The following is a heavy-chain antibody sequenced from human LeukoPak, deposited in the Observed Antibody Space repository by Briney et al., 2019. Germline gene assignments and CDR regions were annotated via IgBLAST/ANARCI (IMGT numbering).Heavy chain of an antibody. V-gene: IGHV1-2*06. CDR2: INPNSGGT. J-gene: IGHJ5*02. Sequence: GASVKVSCKASGYTFIGYYMHWVRQAPGQGLEWMGRINPNSGGTNYAQKFQGRVTMTRDTSISTAYMELSRLRSDDTAVYYCARAKDCSSTSCYLWFDPWGQGTLVTVSS. D-gene: IGHD2-2*01. CDR1: GYTFIGYY. CDR3: ARAKDCSSTSCYLWFDP.